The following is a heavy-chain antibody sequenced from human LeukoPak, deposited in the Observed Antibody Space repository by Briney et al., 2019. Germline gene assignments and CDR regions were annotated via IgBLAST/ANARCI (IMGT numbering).Heavy chain of an antibody. J-gene: IGHJ4*02. CDR2: IYYSGST. V-gene: IGHV4-61*08. D-gene: IGHD3-16*01. Sequence: PSETLSLTCTVSGGSISSGDYYWSWIRQPPGKGLEWIGYIYYSGSTNYNPSLKSRVTISVDTSKNQFSLKLSSVTAADTAVYYCARHVDYVWGRIDYWGQGTLVTVSS. CDR3: ARHVDYVWGRIDY. CDR1: GGSISSGDYY.